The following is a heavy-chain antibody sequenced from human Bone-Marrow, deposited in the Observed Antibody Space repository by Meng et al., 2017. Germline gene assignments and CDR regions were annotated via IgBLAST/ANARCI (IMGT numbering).Heavy chain of an antibody. V-gene: IGHV1-46*01. J-gene: IGHJ4*02. CDR1: GYTFVSYY. CDR3: ARGLAVDEFDY. CDR2: VNSRRETT. D-gene: IGHD2-15*01. Sequence: QVQLVQSGAGVKKPGASLNISCKASGYTFVSYYIHWVRQAPGQGLEWIGVVNSRRETTIYAQMFQGRVTMTRDTSTSTVYMALSSLGSEDTAVYYCARGLAVDEFDYWGQGTLVTVSS.